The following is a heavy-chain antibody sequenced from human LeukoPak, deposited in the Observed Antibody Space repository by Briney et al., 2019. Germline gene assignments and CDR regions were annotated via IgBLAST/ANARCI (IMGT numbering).Heavy chain of an antibody. V-gene: IGHV4-30-4*08. CDR1: GGSIGSGGYY. Sequence: SQTLSLTCTVSGGSIGSGGYYWSWIRQPPGKGLEWIGYIYYSGSTYYNPSLKSRVTISVDTSKNQFSLKLSSVTAADTAVYYCARAAYYYDSSGYYPDAFDIWGQGTMVTVSS. CDR3: ARAAYYYDSSGYYPDAFDI. D-gene: IGHD3-22*01. CDR2: IYYSGST. J-gene: IGHJ3*02.